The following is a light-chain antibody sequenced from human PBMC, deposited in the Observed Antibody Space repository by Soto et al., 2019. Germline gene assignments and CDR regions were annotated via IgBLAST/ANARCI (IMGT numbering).Light chain of an antibody. CDR3: NSYTSGSTYV. CDR2: DVT. V-gene: IGLV2-14*03. Sequence: QSVLTQPASVSGSPGQSITISCTGTSSDVGGFNYVSWYQQHPGKAPKLMIYDVTNRPSGVSYRFSGSKSGNTASLPISGLPAEDEADYYCNSYTSGSTYVFGTGTKVTVL. CDR1: SSDVGGFNY. J-gene: IGLJ1*01.